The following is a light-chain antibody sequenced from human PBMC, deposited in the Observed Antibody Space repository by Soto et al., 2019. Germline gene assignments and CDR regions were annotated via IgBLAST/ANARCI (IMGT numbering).Light chain of an antibody. J-gene: IGLJ2*01. CDR1: SSDVGGYNY. V-gene: IGLV2-14*01. Sequence: QSALTQPASVSGSPGQSITISCTGTSSDVGGYNYVSWYQQHPGKAPKLMIYDVSNRPSGVSNRFSGSKSGNTVSLTISGLQGEDEADSYCSSYTSSSTLLVFGGGPKLTVL. CDR3: SSYTSSSTLLV. CDR2: DVS.